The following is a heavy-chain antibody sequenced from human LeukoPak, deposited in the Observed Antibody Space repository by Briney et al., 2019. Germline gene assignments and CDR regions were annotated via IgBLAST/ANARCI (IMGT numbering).Heavy chain of an antibody. Sequence: GASVKVSCKASGGTFSSYAISWVRQAPGQGLEWMGRIIPILGIANYAQKFQGRVTITADKSTSTAYMELSSLRSEDTAVYYCAREVYDTSGYYYGPTDYWGQGTLVTVSS. J-gene: IGHJ4*02. CDR2: IIPILGIA. CDR3: AREVYDTSGYYYGPTDY. D-gene: IGHD3-22*01. CDR1: GGTFSSYA. V-gene: IGHV1-69*04.